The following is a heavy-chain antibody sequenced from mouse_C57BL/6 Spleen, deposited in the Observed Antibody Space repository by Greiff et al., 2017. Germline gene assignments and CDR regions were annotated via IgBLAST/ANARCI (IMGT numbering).Heavy chain of an antibody. CDR2: IDPSDSET. J-gene: IGHJ4*01. Sequence: QVQLQQPGAELVRPGSSVKLSCKASGYTFTSYWMHWVKQRPIQGLEWIGNIDPSDSETHYNQKFKDKATLTVDTSSSTAYMQLSSLTSEDSAVYYCARRSVRRDYAMDYWGQGTSVTVSS. CDR1: GYTFTSYW. D-gene: IGHD1-3*01. CDR3: ARRSVRRDYAMDY. V-gene: IGHV1-52*01.